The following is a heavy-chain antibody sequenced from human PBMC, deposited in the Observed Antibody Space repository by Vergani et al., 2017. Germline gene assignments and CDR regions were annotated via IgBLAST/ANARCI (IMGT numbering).Heavy chain of an antibody. V-gene: IGHV3-66*02. CDR1: GFTFGDYA. CDR3: ARGNYYGSGTYVDP. J-gene: IGHJ5*02. D-gene: IGHD3-10*01. CDR2: IYSGDET. Sequence: EMQLVESGGGLVQPGRSLRLSCTASGFTFGDYAMSWFRQAPGKGLEWVSHIYSGDETYYADSLKVRVTISRDTSKNTLHLQINNLRVEDTAVYYCARGNYYGSGTYVDPWGQGTLVTVSS.